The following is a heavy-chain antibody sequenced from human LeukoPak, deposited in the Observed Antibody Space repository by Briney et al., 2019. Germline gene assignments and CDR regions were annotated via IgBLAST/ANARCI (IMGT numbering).Heavy chain of an antibody. J-gene: IGHJ6*02. CDR2: IYHSGST. V-gene: IGHV4-4*02. Sequence: SETLSLTCAVSGGSISSSNWWSWVRQPPGKGLEWIGEIYHSGSTNYNPSLKSRVTISVDKSKNQFSLKLSSVTAADTAVYYCARVEGLYGSGSYLDVWGQGTTVTVSS. CDR1: GGSISSSNW. D-gene: IGHD3-10*01. CDR3: ARVEGLYGSGSYLDV.